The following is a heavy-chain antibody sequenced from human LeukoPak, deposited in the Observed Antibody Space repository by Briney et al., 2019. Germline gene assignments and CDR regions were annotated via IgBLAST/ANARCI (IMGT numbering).Heavy chain of an antibody. V-gene: IGHV3-15*01. CDR2: IKSKTDGGTT. J-gene: IGHJ4*02. D-gene: IGHD6-19*01. CDR3: TRTANIAVAGTLDY. Sequence: GGSLRLSCAASGFTFSNAWMSWVRQAPGKGLEWVGRIKSKTDGGTTDYAAPVKGRFTISRDDSKNTLYLQMNSLKTEDTAVYYCTRTANIAVAGTLDYWGQGTLVTVSS. CDR1: GFTFSNAW.